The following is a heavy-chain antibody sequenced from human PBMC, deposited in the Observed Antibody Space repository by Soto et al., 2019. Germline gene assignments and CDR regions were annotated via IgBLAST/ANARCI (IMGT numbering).Heavy chain of an antibody. J-gene: IGHJ5*02. Sequence: SETLSLTCIVSGGSINNYYWSWIRQSPGKGLEWIGYIHYSGSTKYNPSLKSRVTMSVDTSRNQFSLSLDFVTAADTAVYFCARDGLHCASMSCPGAWFDPWGQGTLVTVSS. CDR2: IHYSGST. V-gene: IGHV4-59*01. CDR3: ARDGLHCASMSCPGAWFDP. CDR1: GGSINNYY. D-gene: IGHD2-15*01.